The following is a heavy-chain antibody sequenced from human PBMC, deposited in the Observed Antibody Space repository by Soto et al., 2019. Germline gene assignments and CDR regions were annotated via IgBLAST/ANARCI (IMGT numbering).Heavy chain of an antibody. CDR1: GYTFTSYG. CDR3: VRRWSSTRWLDL. J-gene: IGHJ2*01. Sequence: QVQLVQSGAEVKKPGASVKVSCKASGYTFTSYGICWVRQAPGQGLEWMGWISGYNGNTNYAQNLQGRVTMTTDTSTSTVYMELTSLRSDDTAVYYCVRRWSSTRWLDLWGRGTRVIVSS. V-gene: IGHV1-18*01. D-gene: IGHD2-2*01. CDR2: ISGYNGNT.